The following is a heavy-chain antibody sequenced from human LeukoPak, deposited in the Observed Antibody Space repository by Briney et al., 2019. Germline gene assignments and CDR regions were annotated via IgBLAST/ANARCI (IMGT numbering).Heavy chain of an antibody. CDR1: GGSISSNDYY. V-gene: IGHV4-39*01. J-gene: IGHJ4*02. CDR3: ARRTYSESYWKHFDS. CDR2: IFYNGNSYYSGYT. Sequence: PSETLSLTCSVSGGSISSNDYYWGWIRQPPGKGPEWIGSIFYNGNSYYSGYTYYNPSLKSRVTISVDTSKNQFSLKLSSVTAADTAVYYCARRTYSESYWKHFDSWGQGTLVTVSS. D-gene: IGHD1-26*01.